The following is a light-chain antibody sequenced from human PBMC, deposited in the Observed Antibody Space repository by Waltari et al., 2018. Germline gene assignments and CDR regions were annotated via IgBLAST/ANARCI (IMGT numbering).Light chain of an antibody. CDR2: GST. V-gene: IGLV1-40*01. J-gene: IGLJ3*02. CDR3: QSYDTSLSVV. Sequence: QSVLTQPPSVSGAPGQRVTISCPGSGSNIGAGSDVHWYQQLPRAAPKLLIYGSTSRPLGVPARFFGSTSGTSASLAIIGLQAEDEADYYCQSYDTSLSVVFGGGTKLTVL. CDR1: GSNIGAGSD.